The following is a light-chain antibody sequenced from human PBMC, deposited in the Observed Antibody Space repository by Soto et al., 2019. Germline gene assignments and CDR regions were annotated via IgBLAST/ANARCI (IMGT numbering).Light chain of an antibody. CDR2: DAS. CDR3: QQCNFYPWT. V-gene: IGKV1-5*01. CDR1: QSVSSW. J-gene: IGKJ1*01. Sequence: DIQMTQSPSTLSASVGDRVTITCRASQSVSSWLAWYQQKPGKAPKLLIYDASSLESGVPSRFSGSGSGTEFTLTISSLQPDDFATYYCQQCNFYPWTFGQGTKVEIK.